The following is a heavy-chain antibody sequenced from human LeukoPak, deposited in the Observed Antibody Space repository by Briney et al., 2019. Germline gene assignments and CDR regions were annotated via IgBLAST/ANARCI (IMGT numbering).Heavy chain of an antibody. Sequence: SETLSLNCAVYGGSFSGYYWRWIRQPPGKGLEWIGEINHSGSTNYNPSLKSRVTISVDTSKNQFSLKLSSVTAADTAVYYCAREVAVAGQFDYWGQGTLVTVSS. J-gene: IGHJ4*02. CDR1: GGSFSGYY. V-gene: IGHV4-34*01. D-gene: IGHD6-19*01. CDR2: INHSGST. CDR3: AREVAVAGQFDY.